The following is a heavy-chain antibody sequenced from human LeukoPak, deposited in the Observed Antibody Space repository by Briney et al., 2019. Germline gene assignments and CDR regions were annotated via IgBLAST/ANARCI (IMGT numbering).Heavy chain of an antibody. CDR2: IDQEGSKQ. D-gene: IGHD3-10*01. CDR3: ARSKAGGY. Sequence: GGSLRLSCAVSGFNFSNYWMSWVRQAPGKGLEWVANIDQEGSKQNYADSVKGRFSISRDNAKTPVYLQMNSLKVEDTAFYYCARSKAGGYWGQGTLVTVSS. CDR1: GFNFSNYW. J-gene: IGHJ4*02. V-gene: IGHV3-7*01.